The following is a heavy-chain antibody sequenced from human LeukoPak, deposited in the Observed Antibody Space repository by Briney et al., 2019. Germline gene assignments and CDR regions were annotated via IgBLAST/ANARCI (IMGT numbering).Heavy chain of an antibody. CDR1: GFTCGSYS. CDR2: ISSSSSYI. V-gene: IGHV3-21*01. Sequence: GGSLRLSCAAAGFTCGSYSMNWVRQDPGKGLEWVSSISSSSSYIYYADSVKGRFTISRDNAKNSLYLQMNSLRAEDTAVYYCARGRGSYPRRPSPIDYWGQGTLVTVSS. CDR3: ARGRGSYPRRPSPIDY. D-gene: IGHD1-26*01. J-gene: IGHJ4*02.